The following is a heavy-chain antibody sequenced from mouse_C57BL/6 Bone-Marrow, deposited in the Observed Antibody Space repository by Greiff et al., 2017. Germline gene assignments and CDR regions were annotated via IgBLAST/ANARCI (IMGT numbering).Heavy chain of an antibody. D-gene: IGHD2-4*01. V-gene: IGHV1-39*01. CDR3: ARGYDYDYAMDY. CDR2: FNPNYGTT. CDR1: GYSFTDYN. J-gene: IGHJ4*01. Sequence: EVQGVESGPELVKPGASVKISCKASGYSFTDYNMNWVKQSNGKSLEWIGVFNPNYGTTSYNQKFKGKATLTVAQSSSTAYMQLNSLTSEDSAVYYCARGYDYDYAMDYWGQGTSVTVSS.